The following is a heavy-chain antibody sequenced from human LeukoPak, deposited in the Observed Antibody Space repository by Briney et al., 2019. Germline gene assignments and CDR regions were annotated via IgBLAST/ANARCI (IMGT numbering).Heavy chain of an antibody. Sequence: SETLSLTCAAYGGSFSGYYWSWIRQPPGKGLEWIGEINHSGSTNYNPSLKSRVTISVDTSKNQFSLKLSSVTAADTAVYYCARVRQAIVVVPAAYYYYYYYMDVWGKGTTVTVSS. CDR3: ARVRQAIVVVPAAYYYYYYYMDV. CDR2: INHSGST. V-gene: IGHV4-34*01. J-gene: IGHJ6*03. CDR1: GGSFSGYY. D-gene: IGHD2-2*01.